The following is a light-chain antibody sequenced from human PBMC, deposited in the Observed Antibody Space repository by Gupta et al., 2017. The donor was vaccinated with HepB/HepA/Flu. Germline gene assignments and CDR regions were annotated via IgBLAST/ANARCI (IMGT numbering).Light chain of an antibody. CDR2: HTN. J-gene: IGLJ2*01. V-gene: IGLV7-46*01. CDR3: LLAYNGALI. CDR1: SGPVTSGHD. Sequence: QAVVTQEPSLTVSPGGTVTLTRGSSSGPVTSGHDPYWFQQKPGQVPKTLIYHTNKKHSWTPARFSASLLGGRAALTLSGAQPADEADYYGLLAYNGALIFGGGTRLTVL.